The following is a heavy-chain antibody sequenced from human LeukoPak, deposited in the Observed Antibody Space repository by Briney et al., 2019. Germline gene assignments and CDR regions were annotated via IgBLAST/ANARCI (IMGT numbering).Heavy chain of an antibody. CDR1: GFTFSHVG. D-gene: IGHD4-11*01. CDR2: IWSDATNE. V-gene: IGHV3-33*06. CDR3: AKDAKIGFAYSNSLEP. Sequence: GGSLRLSCETSGFTFSHVGMHWVRQAPGKGLEWVAVIWSDATNEYYADSVKGRFTISRDNFKRTVSLEMNSLRAEDTAVYYCAKDAKIGFAYSNSLEPWGQGSLVIVSS. J-gene: IGHJ5*02.